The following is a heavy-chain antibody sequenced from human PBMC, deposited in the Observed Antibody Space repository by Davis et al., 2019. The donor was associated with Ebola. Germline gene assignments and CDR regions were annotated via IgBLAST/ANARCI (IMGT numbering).Heavy chain of an antibody. V-gene: IGHV1-46*01. CDR3: AKDSNYYDSSGYSIAFDI. D-gene: IGHD3-22*01. CDR1: GYTFTSYY. J-gene: IGHJ3*02. Sequence: AASVKVSCKASGYTFTSYYMHWVRQAPGQGLEWMGIINPSGGSTSYAQKFQGRVTMTRDTSTSTVYMELSSLRSEDTAVYYCAKDSNYYDSSGYSIAFDIWGQGTMVTVSS. CDR2: INPSGGST.